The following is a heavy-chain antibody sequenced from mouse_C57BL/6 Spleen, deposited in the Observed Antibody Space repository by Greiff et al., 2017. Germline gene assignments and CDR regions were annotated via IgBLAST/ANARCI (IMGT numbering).Heavy chain of an antibody. CDR2: IWSGGST. CDR1: GFSLTSYG. V-gene: IGHV2-2*01. D-gene: IGHD2-4*01. Sequence: QVQLKESGPGLVQPSQSLSITCTVSGFSLTSYGVHWVRQSPGKGLEWLGVIWSGGSTDYNAAFISRLSISKDNSKSQVFFKMNSLQADDTAIYYCAIYDYDRYYYAMDYWGQGTSVTVSS. CDR3: AIYDYDRYYYAMDY. J-gene: IGHJ4*01.